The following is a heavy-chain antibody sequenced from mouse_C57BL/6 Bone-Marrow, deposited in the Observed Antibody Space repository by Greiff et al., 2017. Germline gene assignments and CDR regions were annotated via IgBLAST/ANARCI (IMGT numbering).Heavy chain of an antibody. J-gene: IGHJ1*03. Sequence: EVQLQQSGPELVKPGASVKIPCKASGYTFTDYNMDWVKQSHGKSLEWIGDINPNTGGTIYNQKFKGKATLTVDKSSSTAYMELRSLTSEDTAVYYSARRDYYGSSYGYFDVWGTGTTVTVSS. CDR2: INPNTGGT. CDR1: GYTFTDYN. CDR3: ARRDYYGSSYGYFDV. V-gene: IGHV1-18*01. D-gene: IGHD1-1*01.